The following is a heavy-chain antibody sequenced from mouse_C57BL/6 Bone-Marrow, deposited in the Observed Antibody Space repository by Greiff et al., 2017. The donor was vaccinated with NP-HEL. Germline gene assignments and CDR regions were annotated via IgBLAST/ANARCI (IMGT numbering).Heavy chain of an antibody. CDR1: GYTFTSYW. Sequence: VQLQQPGAELVMPGASVKLSCKASGYTFTSYWMHWVKQRPGQGLEWIGEIDPSASYTNYNQKFKGKSTLTVDKSSSTAYMQLSSLTSEDSAVYYCARSDYGYEVAYWGQGTLVTVSA. V-gene: IGHV1-69*01. CDR3: ARSDYGYEVAY. J-gene: IGHJ3*01. D-gene: IGHD2-2*01. CDR2: IDPSASYT.